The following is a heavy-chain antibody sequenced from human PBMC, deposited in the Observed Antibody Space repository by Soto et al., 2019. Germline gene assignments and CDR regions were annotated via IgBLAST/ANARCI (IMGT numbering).Heavy chain of an antibody. J-gene: IGHJ4*02. V-gene: IGHV1-18*01. Sequence: QVQLVQSGAEVKKPGASVKVSCKASGYTFTSYGISWVRQAPGQGLEWMGWISAYNGNTNYAQKLKGRVTLTSDTSTRTAYMERRSLRSDETAVYYCARLRGSSGWYRFDYWGQGTLVTVSS. CDR3: ARLRGSSGWYRFDY. D-gene: IGHD6-19*01. CDR1: GYTFTSYG. CDR2: ISAYNGNT.